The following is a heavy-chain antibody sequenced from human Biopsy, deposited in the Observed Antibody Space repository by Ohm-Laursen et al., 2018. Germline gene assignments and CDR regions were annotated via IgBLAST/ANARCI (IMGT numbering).Heavy chain of an antibody. CDR3: ARDRGFYSDRTVPGYFDL. CDR1: GGSITSYY. J-gene: IGHJ2*01. V-gene: IGHV4-59*01. D-gene: IGHD3-22*01. Sequence: TLSLTWTVSGGSITSYYRSWTRQPPGKGLEWIGYVSYTGSTDYNPSLQSRVTISVDTSKNHFSLRLRSVTPADTAMYYCARDRGFYSDRTVPGYFDLWGRGTLVTVSS. CDR2: VSYTGST.